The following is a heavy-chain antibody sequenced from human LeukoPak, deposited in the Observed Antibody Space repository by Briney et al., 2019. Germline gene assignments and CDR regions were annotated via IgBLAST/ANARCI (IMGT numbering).Heavy chain of an antibody. CDR3: ARDAHYYGSGSYFGDYYYYYYMDV. J-gene: IGHJ6*03. CDR1: GGSISSYY. V-gene: IGHV4-4*07. Sequence: SETLSLTCTVSGGSISSYYWSWIRQPAGKGLEWIGRIYTSGSTNYNPSLKSRVTMSVDTSKNQFSLKLSSVTAADTAVYYCARDAHYYGSGSYFGDYYYYYYMDVWGKGTTVTISS. CDR2: IYTSGST. D-gene: IGHD3-10*01.